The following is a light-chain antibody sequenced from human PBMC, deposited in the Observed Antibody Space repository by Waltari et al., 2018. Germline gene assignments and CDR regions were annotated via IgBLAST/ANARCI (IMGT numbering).Light chain of an antibody. CDR1: QSVFYSSYNKND. V-gene: IGKV4-1*01. J-gene: IGKJ2*01. CDR2: WAS. CDR3: HQYYSIPYT. Sequence: DIVMTQSPDSLSVSLGERATINCKSSQSVFYSSYNKNDLAWYQQKPGQPPKLVIYWASTRESGVPDRFSGSGSGTDFTLTISSLQAEDVAVYYCHQYYSIPYTFGQGTKLEVK.